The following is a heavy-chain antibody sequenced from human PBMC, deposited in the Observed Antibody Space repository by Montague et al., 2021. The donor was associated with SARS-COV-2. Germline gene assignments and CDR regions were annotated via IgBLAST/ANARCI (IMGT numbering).Heavy chain of an antibody. J-gene: IGHJ3*02. CDR1: GGSFSGYY. CDR2: INHSGST. V-gene: IGHV4-34*01. Sequence: SETLSLTCAVYGGSFSGYYLNWIRQPPGKGLEWIGEINHSGSTNXXPSLKSRVTIAVDTSKNQVSLKLTSVAAADTAVYYCARRGRKLLPVATTIGGFDIWGQGTMVTVSS. CDR3: ARRGRKLLPVATTIGGFDI. D-gene: IGHD5-12*01.